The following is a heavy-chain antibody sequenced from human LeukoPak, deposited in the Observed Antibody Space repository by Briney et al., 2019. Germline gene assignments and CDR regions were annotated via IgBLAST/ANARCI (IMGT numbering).Heavy chain of an antibody. Sequence: SETLSLTCAVYGGSFSGYYWSWIRQPPGKGLEWIGEINHSGSTNYNPSLKSRVTTSVDTSKNQFSLKLSSVTAADTAVYYCARGLWMVPFDYWGQGTLVTVSS. CDR3: ARGLWMVPFDY. CDR1: GGSFSGYY. D-gene: IGHD3-10*01. V-gene: IGHV4-34*01. CDR2: INHSGST. J-gene: IGHJ4*02.